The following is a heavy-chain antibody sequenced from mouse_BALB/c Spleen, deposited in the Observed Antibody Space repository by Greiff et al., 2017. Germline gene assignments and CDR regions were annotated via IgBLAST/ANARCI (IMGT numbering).Heavy chain of an antibody. D-gene: IGHD2-4*01. CDR2: IWGGGGT. CDR1: GFSLTDYG. J-gene: IGHJ3*01. Sequence: QVQLKESGPGLVAPSPSLSITCTVSGFSLTDYGVSWIRQPPGKGLEWLGVIWGGGGTYDNAALKSRLSIRKDNSKSQVFLKMNSLQTDDTAMYYYAKHDDYDPFAYWGQGTLVTVSA. V-gene: IGHV2-6-5*01. CDR3: AKHDDYDPFAY.